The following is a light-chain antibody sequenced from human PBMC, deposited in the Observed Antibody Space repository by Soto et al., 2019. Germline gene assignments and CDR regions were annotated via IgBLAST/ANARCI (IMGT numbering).Light chain of an antibody. V-gene: IGKV2-30*01. CDR1: QSLVYSDGNTY. CDR2: KVS. J-gene: IGKJ5*01. Sequence: DVVMTQSPLSLPVTLGQPASISCRSSQSLVYSDGNTYLSWFQQRPGQSPRRLIYKVSNRDSGVPDRLSGSGSGTDFTLKISRVEAEDVGVYYCMQATYWPPGYTFGQGTRLEIK. CDR3: MQATYWPPGYT.